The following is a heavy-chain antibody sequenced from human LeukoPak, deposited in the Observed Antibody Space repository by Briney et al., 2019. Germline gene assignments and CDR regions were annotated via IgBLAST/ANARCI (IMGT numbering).Heavy chain of an antibody. J-gene: IGHJ4*02. CDR1: GFTFDDYA. V-gene: IGHV3-9*01. CDR2: ISWNSGSI. Sequence: PGGSLRLSCAASGFTFDDYAMHWVRQAPGKGLEWVSGISWNSGSIGYADSVKGRFTISRDNAKNSLYLQMNSLRAEDTALYYCAKGSYSSGWHGDYWGQGTLVTVSS. D-gene: IGHD6-19*01. CDR3: AKGSYSSGWHGDY.